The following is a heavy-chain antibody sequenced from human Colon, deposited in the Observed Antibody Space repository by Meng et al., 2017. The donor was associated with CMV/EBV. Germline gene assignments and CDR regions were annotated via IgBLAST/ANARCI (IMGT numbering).Heavy chain of an antibody. V-gene: IGHV1-2*02. CDR3: AREGKAGNWFDP. CDR2: INPDTGGT. D-gene: IGHD6-25*01. CDR1: GSSFTVYF. J-gene: IGHJ5*02. Sequence: SCQSSGSSFTVYFMHWVPHAPVPGLELMGCINPDTGGTNYSPQFQGRLTITRDTSISTAYMDLTRLTSDDTAVYYCAREGKAGNWFDPWGQGTLVTVSS.